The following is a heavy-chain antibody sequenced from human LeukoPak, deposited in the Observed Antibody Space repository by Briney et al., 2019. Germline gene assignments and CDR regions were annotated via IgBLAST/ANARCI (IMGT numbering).Heavy chain of an antibody. CDR1: GLTFSSYG. D-gene: IGHD1-26*01. CDR3: AKDLGRIVGAPGGY. CDR2: IWYDGSNK. Sequence: PGGSLRLSCAASGLTFSSYGMHWVRQAPGKGLEWVAVIWYDGSNKYYADSVKGRFTISRDNSKNTLYLQMNSLRAEDTAVYYCAKDLGRIVGAPGGYWGQGTLVTVSS. V-gene: IGHV3-33*06. J-gene: IGHJ4*02.